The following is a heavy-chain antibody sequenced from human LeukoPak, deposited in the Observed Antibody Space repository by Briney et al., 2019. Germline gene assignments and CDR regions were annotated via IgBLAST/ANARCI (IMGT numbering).Heavy chain of an antibody. CDR2: ISGSGGST. CDR3: AIPPYPRPMIVVP. D-gene: IGHD3-22*01. Sequence: RPGGSLRLSCAASGFTFSSYAVSWVRQAPGKGLEWVSAISGSGGSTYYADSVKGRFTISRDNSKNTLYLQMNSLRAEDTAVYYCAIPPYPRPMIVVPWGQGTLVTVSS. CDR1: GFTFSSYA. V-gene: IGHV3-23*01. J-gene: IGHJ5*02.